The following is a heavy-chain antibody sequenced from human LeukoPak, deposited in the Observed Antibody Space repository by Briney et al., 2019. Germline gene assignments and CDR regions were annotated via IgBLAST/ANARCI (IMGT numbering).Heavy chain of an antibody. J-gene: IGHJ4*02. CDR3: ASHFDYSSGYTNYFDY. CDR2: IYYSGST. D-gene: IGHD3-22*01. Sequence: SETLSLTCAVSGGSIRSSTYYWAWIRQPPGKGLEWIGSIYYSGSTCYNPSLKSRVTISVDTSKNQFSLKLSSVTAADTAVYYGASHFDYSSGYTNYFDYWGQGTLVTVSS. V-gene: IGHV4-39*01. CDR1: GGSIRSSTYY.